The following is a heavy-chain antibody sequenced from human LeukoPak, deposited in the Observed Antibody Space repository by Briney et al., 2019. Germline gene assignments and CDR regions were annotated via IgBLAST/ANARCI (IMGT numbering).Heavy chain of an antibody. J-gene: IGHJ6*04. Sequence: GESLKISCKGSGYSFTSYWISWVRQMPGKGLEWMGRIDPSDSYTNYSPSLQGHVTISADKSISTAYLQWSSLKASDTAMYYCARQIWFGELLPYYYYGMDVWGKGTTVTVSS. CDR2: IDPSDSYT. D-gene: IGHD3-10*01. V-gene: IGHV5-10-1*01. CDR3: ARQIWFGELLPYYYYGMDV. CDR1: GYSFTSYW.